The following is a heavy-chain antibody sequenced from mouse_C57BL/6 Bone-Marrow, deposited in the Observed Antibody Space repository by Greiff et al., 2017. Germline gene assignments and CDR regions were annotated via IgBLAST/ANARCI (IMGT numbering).Heavy chain of an antibody. Sequence: EVKVVESGGGLVKPGGSLKLSCAASGFTFSCYAMSWVRQTPEKRLEWVATISDGGSYTYYPDNVKGRFTISRDNAKNNLYLQMSHLKSEDTAMYYCAREGYHYGSSWYFDVWGTGTTVTVSS. CDR3: AREGYHYGSSWYFDV. V-gene: IGHV5-4*01. CDR2: ISDGGSYT. CDR1: GFTFSCYA. J-gene: IGHJ1*03. D-gene: IGHD1-1*01.